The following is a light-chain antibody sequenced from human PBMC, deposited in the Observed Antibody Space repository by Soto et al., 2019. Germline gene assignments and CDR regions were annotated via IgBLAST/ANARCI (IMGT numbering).Light chain of an antibody. V-gene: IGLV1-40*01. J-gene: IGLJ1*01. CDR3: QSYDSSLSGSRV. CDR2: GNS. Sequence: QPVLTQPPSVSGAPGQRVTISCTGSSSNIGAGYDVHWYQQLPGTAPKLLIYGNSHRPSGVPDRFSGSKSGTSASLAITGLQAEDEADYYCQSYDSSLSGSRVFGTGTKLTVL. CDR1: SSNIGAGYD.